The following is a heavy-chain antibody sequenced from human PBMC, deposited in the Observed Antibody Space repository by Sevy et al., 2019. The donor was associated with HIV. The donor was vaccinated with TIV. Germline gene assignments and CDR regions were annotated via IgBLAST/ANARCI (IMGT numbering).Heavy chain of an antibody. CDR2: ISSSSSTI. V-gene: IGHV3-48*02. CDR3: ARYGSITMASDWFDP. CDR1: GFTFSSYS. J-gene: IGHJ5*02. Sequence: GGSLRLSCAASGFTFSSYSMNWVRQAPGKGLEWVSYISSSSSTIYYADSVKGRFTISRDNAKNSLYLQMNSLRDEDTAVYCCARYGSITMASDWFDPWGQGTLVTVSS. D-gene: IGHD3-10*01.